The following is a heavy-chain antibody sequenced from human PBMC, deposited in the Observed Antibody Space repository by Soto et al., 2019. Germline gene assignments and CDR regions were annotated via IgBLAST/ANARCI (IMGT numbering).Heavy chain of an antibody. D-gene: IGHD3-3*01. J-gene: IGHJ4*02. CDR3: EIWIFGVEY. Sequence: GGPLRLSCAASGFTFSAYAMSWVRQAPGKGLEWVSAISGTSPSTYYADSVQGRFTISRDSSRKTLFLQMNTLRAEDTAVYFCEIWIFGVEYWGQGTQVTVSS. V-gene: IGHV3-23*01. CDR1: GFTFSAYA. CDR2: ISGTSPST.